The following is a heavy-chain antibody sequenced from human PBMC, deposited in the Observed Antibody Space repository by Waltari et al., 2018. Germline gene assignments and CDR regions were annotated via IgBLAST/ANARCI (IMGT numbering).Heavy chain of an antibody. V-gene: IGHV6-1*01. CDR1: WDSLYCNSSD. CDR2: TYYRSKWYN. D-gene: IGHD3-16*01. J-gene: IGHJ4*02. Sequence: QVQLQQSGPGLVKPSQTRSLTCARSWDSLYCNSSDCTSLKPSPSRGLEWLGRTYYRSKWYNDYAVSVKSRITINPDTSKNQFSLQLNSVTPEDTAVYYCARTEPGGLFNSWGQGTLVTVSS. CDR3: ARTEPGGLFNS.